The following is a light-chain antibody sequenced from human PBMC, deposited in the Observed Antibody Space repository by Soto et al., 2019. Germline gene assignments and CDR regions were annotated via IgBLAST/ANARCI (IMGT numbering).Light chain of an antibody. CDR3: GSYTTRSNSV. Sequence: QSALTQPASVSGSPGQSITISCTGTISDVGSYNYVSWYQQYPGKAPKLMIYDVSTRPSGVSDRFSGSKSGNTASLTISGLRAEDEADYYCGSYTTRSNSVSGTGTKVTVL. CDR2: DVS. CDR1: ISDVGSYNY. V-gene: IGLV2-14*03. J-gene: IGLJ1*01.